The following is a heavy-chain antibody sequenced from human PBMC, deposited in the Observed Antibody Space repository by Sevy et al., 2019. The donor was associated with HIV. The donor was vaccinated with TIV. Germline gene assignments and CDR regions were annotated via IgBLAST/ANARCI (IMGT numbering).Heavy chain of an antibody. J-gene: IGHJ4*02. CDR1: EITFSRYS. D-gene: IGHD3-22*01. V-gene: IGHV3-48*02. CDR2: ISSSSRTT. CDR3: ARGESNSGYGPIDY. Sequence: GGSLRLSCTASEITFSRYSMNWVRQAPGKGLEWVSYISSSSRTTHYADSVKGRFTISRDKAKNSLYLQMNSLRDEDTAVYYCARGESNSGYGPIDYWGQGTLVTVSS.